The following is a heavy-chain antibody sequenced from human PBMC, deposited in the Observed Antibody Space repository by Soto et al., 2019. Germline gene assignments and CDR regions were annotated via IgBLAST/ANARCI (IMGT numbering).Heavy chain of an antibody. J-gene: IGHJ4*02. V-gene: IGHV3-23*01. CDR2: ISDGGGST. CDR1: GFTFSNNA. Sequence: EVQLLESGGGLVQPGGSLRLSCAASGFTFSNNAMSWVRQTPGKGLEWVSAISDGGGSTYYADSVKGRLTISRDNSKNTLYLQMNSLRAEDTALYYCARAFCGGTICHGGNFDYWGQGTLVTVSS. D-gene: IGHD2-21*01. CDR3: ARAFCGGTICHGGNFDY.